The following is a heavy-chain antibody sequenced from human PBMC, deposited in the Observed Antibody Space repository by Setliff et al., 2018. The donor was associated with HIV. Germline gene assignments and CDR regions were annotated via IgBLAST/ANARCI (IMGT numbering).Heavy chain of an antibody. CDR3: ARGSLLGYFDWLFPD. D-gene: IGHD3-9*01. J-gene: IGHJ4*02. Sequence: ASVKVSCKASGYTFTGYYMHWVRQAPGQGLEWVGWINPNSGGTNYAQKFQGRVTMTRDTSISTAYMELSKLRSDDTAVYYCARGSLLGYFDWLFPDWGQGTLVTVSS. CDR2: INPNSGGT. CDR1: GYTFTGYY. V-gene: IGHV1-2*02.